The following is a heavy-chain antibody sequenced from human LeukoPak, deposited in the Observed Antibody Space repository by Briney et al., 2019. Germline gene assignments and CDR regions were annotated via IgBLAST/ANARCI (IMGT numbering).Heavy chain of an antibody. D-gene: IGHD4-23*01. J-gene: IGHJ5*02. CDR1: GYTFTSYY. CDR2: INPSGGST. V-gene: IGHV1-46*01. CDR3: AKDQSMDGGNVRGYFDP. Sequence: ASVKVSCKASGYTFTSYYMHWVRQAPGQGLEWMGIINPSGGSTSYAQKFQGRVTMTRDTSTSTAYMELRSLRSDDTAVYYCAKDQSMDGGNVRGYFDPWGQGTLVTVSS.